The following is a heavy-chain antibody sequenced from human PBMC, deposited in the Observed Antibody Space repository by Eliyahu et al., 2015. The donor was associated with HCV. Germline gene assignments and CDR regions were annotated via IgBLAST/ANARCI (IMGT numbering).Heavy chain of an antibody. CDR2: INWDGGIT. CDR3: ARGSDS. V-gene: IGHV3-74*01. Sequence: EVQLVESGGGLVQPGGSLRLSCAASGFTFRNYGMYWVRQAPGMGLVWVSRINWDGGITGYADSVKGRFTVSRDNAKNTLDLQMNNLRVDDTAVYFCARGSDSWGQGTVVTVSS. J-gene: IGHJ4*02. CDR1: GFTFRNYG.